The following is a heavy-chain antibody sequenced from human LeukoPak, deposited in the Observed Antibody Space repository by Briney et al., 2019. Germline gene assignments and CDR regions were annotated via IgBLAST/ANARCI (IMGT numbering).Heavy chain of an antibody. D-gene: IGHD4/OR15-4a*01. CDR2: ISSGSSYI. Sequence: PGGSLRLSCAASGFTFSSYNMNWVRQAPGKGLEWVSSISSGSSYIYYADSVKGRFTISRDNAKHSLYLQMNSLRAEDTALYYCARYGGNAFDVWGQGTMVTVSS. J-gene: IGHJ3*01. CDR3: ARYGGNAFDV. V-gene: IGHV3-21*01. CDR1: GFTFSSYN.